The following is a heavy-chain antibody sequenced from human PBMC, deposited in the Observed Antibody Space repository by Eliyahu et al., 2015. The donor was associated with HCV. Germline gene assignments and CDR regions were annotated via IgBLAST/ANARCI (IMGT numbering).Heavy chain of an antibody. D-gene: IGHD3-9*01. CDR3: ARNFETLSGTGYGFDV. Sequence: VQLVESGGGLVQPGESLRLSCVASGPTFSGDSLNWVRQAPGKGLEWLSYISGRSSTIFYADSVRGRFTISRDKAKNSLFLQMNSLRDEDTAVYYCARNFETLSGTGYGFDVWGHGTTVTVSS. CDR1: GPTFSGDS. V-gene: IGHV3-48*02. CDR2: ISGRSSTI. J-gene: IGHJ6*02.